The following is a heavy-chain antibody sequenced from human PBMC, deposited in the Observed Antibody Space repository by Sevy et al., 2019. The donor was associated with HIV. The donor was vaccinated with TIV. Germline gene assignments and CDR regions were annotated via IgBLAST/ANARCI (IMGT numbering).Heavy chain of an antibody. Sequence: GGSLRLSCTASGFTFGDYCMSWVRQAPGKGLEWVAFLKSDVYGGTVDHAASVRGRFVISREDSKTIAHLQMNDLKTEDTGVYYCTRWKAAQSIFDYWGQGALVTVSS. CDR3: TRWKAAQSIFDY. CDR2: LKSDVYGGTV. J-gene: IGHJ4*02. V-gene: IGHV3-49*04. CDR1: GFTFGDYC. D-gene: IGHD6-13*01.